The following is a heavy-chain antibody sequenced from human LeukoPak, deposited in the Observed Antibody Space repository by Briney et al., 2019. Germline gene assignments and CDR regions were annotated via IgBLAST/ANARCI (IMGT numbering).Heavy chain of an antibody. V-gene: IGHV3-30*03. CDR2: ISYDGSNK. J-gene: IGHJ4*02. CDR3: ARDLSWVPLDY. Sequence: GGSLRLSCAASGFTFSSYGMHWVRQAPGKGLEWVAVISYDGSNKYYADSVKGRFTISRDNAKNTLYLQMNSLRAEDTAVYYCARDLSWVPLDYWGQGTLVTVSS. D-gene: IGHD2/OR15-2a*01. CDR1: GFTFSSYG.